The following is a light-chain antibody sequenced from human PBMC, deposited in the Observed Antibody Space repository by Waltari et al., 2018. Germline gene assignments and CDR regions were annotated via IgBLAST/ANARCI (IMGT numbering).Light chain of an antibody. J-gene: IGKJ1*01. V-gene: IGKV3-11*01. CDR3: QQRSNWPPRWT. CDR2: DAS. CDR1: QSVSSY. Sequence: EIVLTQSPATLSLSPGERATLPCRSSQSVSSYLACYQQKPGQAPRLLIYDASNRATGIPARFSGSGSGTDFTLTISSLEPEDFAVYYCQQRSNWPPRWTFGQGTKVEIK.